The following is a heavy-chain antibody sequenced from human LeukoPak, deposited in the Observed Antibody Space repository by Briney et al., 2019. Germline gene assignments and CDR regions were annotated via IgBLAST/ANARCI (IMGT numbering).Heavy chain of an antibody. Sequence: GGSLRLSCAASGFTFSSYAMSWVRQAPGKGLEWVSAISGSGGSTYDADSVKGRFTISRDNSKNTLYLQMNSLRAEDTAVYYCAKAEREWLARRGGFQDYWGQGTLVTVSS. CDR2: ISGSGGST. D-gene: IGHD6-19*01. CDR1: GFTFSSYA. CDR3: AKAEREWLARRGGFQDY. J-gene: IGHJ4*02. V-gene: IGHV3-23*01.